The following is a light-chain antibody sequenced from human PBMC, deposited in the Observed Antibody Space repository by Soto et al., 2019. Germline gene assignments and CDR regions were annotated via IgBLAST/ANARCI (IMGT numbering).Light chain of an antibody. V-gene: IGKV1-5*03. J-gene: IGKJ1*01. CDR3: QQYNSYSWT. Sequence: DLQMTQSPSTLSASVGDRVTITCRASQSINSWLAWYQQKPGKAPKLLISKASSLESGVPSRFSGSGSGTEFTLTISSLQPDDFATYYCQQYNSYSWTSGQGTKVEIK. CDR1: QSINSW. CDR2: KAS.